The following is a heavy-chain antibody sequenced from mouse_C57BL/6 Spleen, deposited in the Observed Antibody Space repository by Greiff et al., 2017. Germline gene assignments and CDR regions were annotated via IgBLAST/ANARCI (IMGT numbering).Heavy chain of an antibody. Sequence: EVKLMESGPGLVKPSQSLSLTCSVTGYSITSGYYWNWIRQFPGNKLEWMGYISYDGSNNYNPSLKNRISITRDTSKNQFFLKLNSVTTEDTATYYCARGGYDLGDYWGQGTSVTVSS. J-gene: IGHJ4*01. V-gene: IGHV3-6*01. CDR3: ARGGYDLGDY. CDR1: GYSITSGYY. CDR2: ISYDGSN. D-gene: IGHD2-2*01.